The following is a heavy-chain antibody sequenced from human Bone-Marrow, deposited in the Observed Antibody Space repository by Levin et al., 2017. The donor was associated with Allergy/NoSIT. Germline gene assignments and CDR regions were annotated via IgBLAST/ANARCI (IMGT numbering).Heavy chain of an antibody. CDR1: GGSFSGYY. V-gene: IGHV4-34*01. Sequence: SETLSLTCAVYGGSFSGYYWSWIRQPPGKGLEWIGEINHSGSTNYNPSLKSRVTISVDTSKNQFSLKLSSVTAADTAVYYCARGHGDYYNYYYMDVWGKGTTVTVSS. D-gene: IGHD4-17*01. J-gene: IGHJ6*03. CDR3: ARGHGDYYNYYYMDV. CDR2: INHSGST.